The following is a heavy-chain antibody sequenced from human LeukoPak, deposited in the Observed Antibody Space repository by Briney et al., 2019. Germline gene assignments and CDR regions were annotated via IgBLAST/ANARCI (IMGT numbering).Heavy chain of an antibody. V-gene: IGHV4-59*01. Sequence: PSETLSLTCTVSGGSISSYYWSWIRQSPGKGLEWIGYIYYSGSTNYNPSLKSRVTISVDTSKNQFSLKLSSVAAADTAVYYCAKDRPDYYYYYMDVWGKGTTVTVSS. CDR1: GGSISSYY. J-gene: IGHJ6*03. CDR3: AKDRPDYYYYYMDV. CDR2: IYYSGST.